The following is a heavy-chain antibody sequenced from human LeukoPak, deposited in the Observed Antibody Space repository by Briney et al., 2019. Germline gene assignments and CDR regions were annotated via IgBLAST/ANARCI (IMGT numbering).Heavy chain of an antibody. CDR1: GFTFDDYG. J-gene: IGHJ6*02. Sequence: GGSLRLSCAASGFTFDDYGMSWVRQAPGKGLEWVSGINWSGGSTGYADSVKGRFTVARANAKNSLYLQRNSLRAENTALYYCARDDYDSSGQFYGMDVWGQGTTVTVSS. D-gene: IGHD3-22*01. V-gene: IGHV3-20*04. CDR3: ARDDYDSSGQFYGMDV. CDR2: INWSGGST.